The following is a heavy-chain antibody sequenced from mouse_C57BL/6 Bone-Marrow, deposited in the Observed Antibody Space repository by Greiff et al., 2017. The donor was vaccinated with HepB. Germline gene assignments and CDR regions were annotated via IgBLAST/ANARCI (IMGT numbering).Heavy chain of an antibody. CDR1: GYTFTSYW. CDR3: AHSNYWFAY. CDR2: IDPSDSYT. V-gene: IGHV1-59*01. D-gene: IGHD2-5*01. J-gene: IGHJ3*01. Sequence: QVQLQQPGAELVRPGTSVKLSCKASGYTFTSYWMHWVKQRPGQGLEWIGVIDPSDSYTNYNQKFKGKATLTVDTSSSTAYMQLSSLTSEDSAVYYCAHSNYWFAYWGQGTLVTVSA.